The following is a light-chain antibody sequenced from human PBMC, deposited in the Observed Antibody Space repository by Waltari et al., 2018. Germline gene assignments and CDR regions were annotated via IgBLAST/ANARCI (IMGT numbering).Light chain of an antibody. CDR1: QTLNRW. Sequence: DIQMTQSPSTLSASVGDRVTITCRASQTLNRWLAWYQQKPGKAPKLLIYAASTFQSGVPSRFSGSGSGTYFTLTISSLQPEDVATYYCQNGVTFGQGTKVEIK. J-gene: IGKJ1*01. V-gene: IGKV1-27*01. CDR3: QNGVT. CDR2: AAS.